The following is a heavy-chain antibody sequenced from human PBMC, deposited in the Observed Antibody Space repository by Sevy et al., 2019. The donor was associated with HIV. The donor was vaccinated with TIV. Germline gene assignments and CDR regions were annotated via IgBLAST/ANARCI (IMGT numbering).Heavy chain of an antibody. CDR2: ISYDGSNK. D-gene: IGHD2-2*01. CDR3: ARGRTGVYFDY. CDR1: GFTFSSYA. V-gene: IGHV3-30*04. Sequence: GGSLRLSCAASGFTFSSYAMHWVRQAPGKGLERVAVISYDGSNKYYADSVKGRFTISRDNSKNTLYLQMNSLRAEDTAVYYCARGRTGVYFDYWGQGTLVTVSS. J-gene: IGHJ4*02.